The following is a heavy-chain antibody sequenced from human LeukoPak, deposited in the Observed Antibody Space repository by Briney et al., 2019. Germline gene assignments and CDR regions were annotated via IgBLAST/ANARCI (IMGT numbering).Heavy chain of an antibody. V-gene: IGHV4-59*12. CDR2: IYHTGST. CDR3: ARLTTVTTFDY. D-gene: IGHD4-17*01. J-gene: IGHJ4*02. CDR1: GGSISSYY. Sequence: SETLSLTCTVSGGSISSYYWSWIRQPPGKGLEWIGYIYHTGSTYYKPSLKSRVTISADRSKNQFSLKLSSVTAADTAVYYCARLTTVTTFDYWGQGTLVTVSS.